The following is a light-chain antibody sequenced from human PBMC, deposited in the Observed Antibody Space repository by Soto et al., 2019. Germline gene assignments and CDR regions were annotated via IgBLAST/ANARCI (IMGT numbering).Light chain of an antibody. J-gene: IGLJ1*01. CDR2: EVS. Sequence: QSVLTQPASVSGSPGQSITISCTGTSSDVGGYNYVSWYQQHPGKAPKLMIYEVSNRPSGVSNRFSGSKSGNTAPLTISGLQAEDEADYDCSSYTSIIILDVFGSGTKVTVL. V-gene: IGLV2-14*01. CDR3: SSYTSIIILDV. CDR1: SSDVGGYNY.